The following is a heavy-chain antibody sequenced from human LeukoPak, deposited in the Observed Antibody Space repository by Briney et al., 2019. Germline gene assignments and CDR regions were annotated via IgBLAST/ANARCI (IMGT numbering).Heavy chain of an antibody. CDR3: ARDMWGTFDY. D-gene: IGHD7-27*01. J-gene: IGHJ4*02. CDR2: IRPDGTDA. CDR1: GFTFSDFW. Sequence: GGSLRLSCAASGFTFSDFWMHWVRQTPGKGPVWVSRIRPDGTDASYADSVKGRFTISRDNAGNTLFLQISSLRDEDTAVYYCARDMWGTFDYWGQGTLVTVSS. V-gene: IGHV3-74*01.